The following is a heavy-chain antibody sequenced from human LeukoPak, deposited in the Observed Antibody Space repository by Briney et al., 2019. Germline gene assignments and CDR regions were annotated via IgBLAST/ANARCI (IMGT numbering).Heavy chain of an antibody. V-gene: IGHV4-31*03. Sequence: PSETLSLTCTISGGSISSGDYSWSWIRQHLGKGLEWIGYIYYSGSTYYNPSLKSRVTISIDTSKNQFSLKLSSVTAADTAVYYCARVFVDDNYSYGGNNWFDPWGQGTLVTVSS. CDR1: GGSISSGDYS. J-gene: IGHJ5*02. CDR2: IYYSGST. CDR3: ARVFVDDNYSYGGNNWFDP. D-gene: IGHD5-18*01.